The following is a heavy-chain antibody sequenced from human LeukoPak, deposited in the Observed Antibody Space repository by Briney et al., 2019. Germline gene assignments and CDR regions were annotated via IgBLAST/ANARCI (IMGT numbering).Heavy chain of an antibody. CDR1: GFTFNNYA. J-gene: IGHJ3*01. V-gene: IGHV3-23*01. CDR3: ARDPNGDYIGAFDF. D-gene: IGHD4-17*01. CDR2: ITGGGRT. Sequence: GGSLRLSCAASGFTFNNYAMMWVRQAQGQGLEWVSAITGGGRTYYADSVKGRFTISRDNSKNTLYLQMNSLRAEDTALYFCARDPNGDYIGAFDFLGQWTVVTVSS.